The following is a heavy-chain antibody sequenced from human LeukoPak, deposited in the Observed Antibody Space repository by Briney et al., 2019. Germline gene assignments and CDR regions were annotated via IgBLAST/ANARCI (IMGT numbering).Heavy chain of an antibody. CDR3: ARDYYDSSGYYFGAHRRLAPYYFDY. CDR1: GGTFSSYA. D-gene: IGHD3-22*01. V-gene: IGHV1-69*13. J-gene: IGHJ4*02. Sequence: GASVKVSCKASGGTFSSYAISWVRQAPGQGLEWMGGIIPIFGTANYAQKFQGRVTITADESTSTAYMELRSLRSDDTAVYYCARDYYDSSGYYFGAHRRLAPYYFDYWGQGTLVTVSS. CDR2: IIPIFGTA.